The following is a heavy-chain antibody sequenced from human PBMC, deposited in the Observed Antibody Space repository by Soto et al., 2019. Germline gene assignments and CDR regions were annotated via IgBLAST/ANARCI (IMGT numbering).Heavy chain of an antibody. CDR2: IYYSGNT. CDR1: GGSINSGGFY. Sequence: SETLSLTCTVSGGSINSGGFYWSWIRQHPGKGLEWIGYIYYSGNTYYNPSLKSRVTMSVDTSKNQFSLKLSSVTAADTAVYYCARDKVLYYFDYWGQGTLVTVSS. D-gene: IGHD1-1*01. V-gene: IGHV4-31*03. CDR3: ARDKVLYYFDY. J-gene: IGHJ4*02.